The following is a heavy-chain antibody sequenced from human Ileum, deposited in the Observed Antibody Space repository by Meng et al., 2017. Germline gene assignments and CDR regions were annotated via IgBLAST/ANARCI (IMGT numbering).Heavy chain of an antibody. CDR2: IHHSGST. CDR3: ARGTGDIRVGFDY. V-gene: IGHV4-4*02. D-gene: IGHD7-27*01. J-gene: IGHJ4*02. Sequence: QGHLQESGPGLVKPSGTLSLTCTVSGDSIIGVNWWTWVRQTPGKGLEWIGEIHHSGSTNSIPSLKSRVTLSVDKSKNQFSLSMTSVTAADTAVYYCARGTGDIRVGFDYWGQGTLVTVSS. CDR1: GDSIIGVNW.